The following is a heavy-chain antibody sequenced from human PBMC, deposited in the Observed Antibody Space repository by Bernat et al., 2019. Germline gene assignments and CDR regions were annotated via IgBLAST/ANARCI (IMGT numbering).Heavy chain of an antibody. CDR2: ISGRGGST. Sequence: EVQLLESGGGLVQPGGSLRLPCAASGFTFSSYAMSWVRQAPGKGLDWVSAISGRGGSTYYADSVKGRFTISRDNSKNTLYLQMNSLRAEDTAVYYCAKQNYYDSSGYADGSFDYWGQGTLVTVSS. CDR3: AKQNYYDSSGYADGSFDY. J-gene: IGHJ4*02. CDR1: GFTFSSYA. V-gene: IGHV3-23*01. D-gene: IGHD3-22*01.